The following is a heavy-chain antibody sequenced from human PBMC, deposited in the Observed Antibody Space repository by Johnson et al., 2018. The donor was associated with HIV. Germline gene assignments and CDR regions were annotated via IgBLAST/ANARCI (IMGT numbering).Heavy chain of an antibody. J-gene: IGHJ3*02. Sequence: VQLVESGGGLIQPGGSLRLSCAASGFTVSSTYMSWVRQAPGKGLEWVSAIYSGGSTYYVDSVKGRFTISRDNAKNSLYLQMNSLRAEDTAVYYCARGPVFDIWGQGTMVTVSS. CDR3: ARGPVFDI. CDR2: IYSGGST. CDR1: GFTVSSTY. V-gene: IGHV3-53*01.